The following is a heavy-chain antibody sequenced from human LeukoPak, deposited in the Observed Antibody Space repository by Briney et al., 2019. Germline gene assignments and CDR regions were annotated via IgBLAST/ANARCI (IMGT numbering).Heavy chain of an antibody. Sequence: PLETLSLTCTVSGGSISSGGYYWSCIRQHPGKGLEWIGYIYYSGSTYYNPSLKSRVTISVDTSKNQFSLKLSSVTAADTAVYYCARGDSSGTKVDYWGQGTLVTVSS. CDR1: GGSISSGGYY. J-gene: IGHJ4*02. V-gene: IGHV4-31*03. CDR2: IYYSGST. D-gene: IGHD3-22*01. CDR3: ARGDSSGTKVDY.